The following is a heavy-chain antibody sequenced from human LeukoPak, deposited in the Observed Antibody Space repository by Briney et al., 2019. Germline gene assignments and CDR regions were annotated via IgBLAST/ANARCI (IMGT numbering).Heavy chain of an antibody. J-gene: IGHJ1*01. CDR2: IKPSGGGT. V-gene: IGHV1-46*01. CDR3: ARDHFDSSGYYYLLGYFEH. D-gene: IGHD3-22*01. CDR1: GYTFTNYY. Sequence: ASVKVSCKASGYTFTNYYVHWVRQAPGQGLEWMGIIKPSGGGTSYALKFQGRVTMTRDTYTSTAYMELSSLRSEDTAVYYCARDHFDSSGYYYLLGYFEHWGQGTLVTVSS.